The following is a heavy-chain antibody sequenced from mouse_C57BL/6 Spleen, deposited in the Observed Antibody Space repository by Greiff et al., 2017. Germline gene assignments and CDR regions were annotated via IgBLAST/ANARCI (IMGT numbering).Heavy chain of an antibody. CDR1: GYTFTSYW. D-gene: IGHD2-1*01. V-gene: IGHV1-50*01. Sequence: VQLQQPGAELVKPGASVKLSCKASGYTFTSYWMQWVQQRPGQGLEWIGEIDPSDSYTNYNQKFKGKATLTVDTSSSTAYMQLSSLTSEDSAVYYCAGGNYWFAYWGQGTLVTVSA. J-gene: IGHJ3*01. CDR2: IDPSDSYT. CDR3: AGGNYWFAY.